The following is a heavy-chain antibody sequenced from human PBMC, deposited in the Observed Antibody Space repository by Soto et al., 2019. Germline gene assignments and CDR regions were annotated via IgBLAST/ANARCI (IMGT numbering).Heavy chain of an antibody. Sequence: QVQLVQSGGEVKRPGASVKVSCKTSGYTFSNYGITWVRQAPGQPLEWLGGISLYIDGTNYAQKFQGRVSMTTDTSTTTASMELRSLRSDDTAVYYCARVVPGAEAWFGPWGQGTLVTVSS. CDR3: ARVVPGAEAWFGP. D-gene: IGHD2-2*01. CDR2: ISLYIDGT. V-gene: IGHV1-18*01. CDR1: GYTFSNYG. J-gene: IGHJ5*02.